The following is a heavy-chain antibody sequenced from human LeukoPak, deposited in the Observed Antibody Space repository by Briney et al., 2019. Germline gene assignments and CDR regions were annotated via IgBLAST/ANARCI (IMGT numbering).Heavy chain of an antibody. Sequence: ASVKVSCKASGYTFTGYYMHWVRQAPGQGLEWMGRINPNSGSTNYAQKFQGRVTMTRDTSISTAYMELSRLRSDDTAVYYCAREGAWDGCNIYGLDVWGQGTTVTVSS. D-gene: IGHD5-24*01. CDR2: INPNSGST. CDR1: GYTFTGYY. V-gene: IGHV1-2*06. J-gene: IGHJ6*02. CDR3: AREGAWDGCNIYGLDV.